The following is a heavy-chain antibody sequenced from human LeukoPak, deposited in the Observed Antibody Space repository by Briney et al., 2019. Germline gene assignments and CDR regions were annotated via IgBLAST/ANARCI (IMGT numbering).Heavy chain of an antibody. J-gene: IGHJ4*02. D-gene: IGHD4-17*01. CDR2: IIPIFGTA. Sequence: ASVKVSCKASGGTFSSYAISWVRQAPGQGLEWMGGIIPIFGTANYAQKFQGRVTITADNSTSTAYMELSSLRSEDTAVYYCARLGYGTDAGGDFDYWGQGTLVTVSS. V-gene: IGHV1-69*06. CDR1: GGTFSSYA. CDR3: ARLGYGTDAGGDFDY.